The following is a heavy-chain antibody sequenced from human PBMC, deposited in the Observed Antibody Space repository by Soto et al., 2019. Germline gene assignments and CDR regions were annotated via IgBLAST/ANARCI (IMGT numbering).Heavy chain of an antibody. V-gene: IGHV3-23*01. D-gene: IGHD2-21*02. CDR3: PAVGNGGNSDNHFDY. CDR2: ISGSGGST. J-gene: IGHJ4*02. CDR1: GFTFSSYA. Sequence: EVQLLESGGGLVQPGGSLRLSCAASGFTFSSYAMSWVRQAPGKGLEWVSAISGSGGSTYYADSVKGRFTISRDNSKNTLYLQMNSLRAEDTAVYYCPAVGNGGNSDNHFDYWGQGTLVTVSS.